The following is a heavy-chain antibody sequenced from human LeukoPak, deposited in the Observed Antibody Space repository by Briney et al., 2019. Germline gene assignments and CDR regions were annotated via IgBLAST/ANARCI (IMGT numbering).Heavy chain of an antibody. J-gene: IGHJ4*02. D-gene: IGHD6-25*01. CDR3: ARHSSGYSAAASDY. CDR1: GYRLTTYW. Sequence: GESLKISCKGSGYRLTTYWIAWVRHMPGKGLEWMGIIYPGDSDTRYSPSFQGQVTISADKSVSTAYLQWSSLKASDTAMYYCARHSSGYSAAASDYWGQGTLVTVSS. CDR2: IYPGDSDT. V-gene: IGHV5-51*01.